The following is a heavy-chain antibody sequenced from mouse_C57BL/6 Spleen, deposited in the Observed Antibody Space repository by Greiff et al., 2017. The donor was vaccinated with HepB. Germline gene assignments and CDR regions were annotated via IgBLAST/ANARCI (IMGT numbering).Heavy chain of an antibody. J-gene: IGHJ3*01. CDR2: INPNNGGT. Sequence: EVQLQQSGPELVKPGASVKMSCKASGYTFTDYNMHWVKQSHGKSLEWIGYINPNNGGTSYNQKFKGKATLTVNKSSSTAYMELRSLTSEDSAVYYCAGKGRYYGSSSWFAYWGQGTLVTVSA. CDR3: AGKGRYYGSSSWFAY. V-gene: IGHV1-22*01. D-gene: IGHD1-1*01. CDR1: GYTFTDYN.